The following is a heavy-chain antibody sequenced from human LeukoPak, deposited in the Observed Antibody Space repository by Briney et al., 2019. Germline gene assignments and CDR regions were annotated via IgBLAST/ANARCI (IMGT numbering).Heavy chain of an antibody. J-gene: IGHJ4*02. D-gene: IGHD5-18*01. Sequence: SETLSLTCTVSGGSISSSSYYWGWIRQPPGKGLEWIGSIYYSGSTYYNPSLKSRVTISVDTSKNQFSLKLSSVTAADTAVYYCARQWIQLWFFDYWGQGTLVTVSS. CDR2: IYYSGST. V-gene: IGHV4-39*07. CDR1: GGSISSSSYY. CDR3: ARQWIQLWFFDY.